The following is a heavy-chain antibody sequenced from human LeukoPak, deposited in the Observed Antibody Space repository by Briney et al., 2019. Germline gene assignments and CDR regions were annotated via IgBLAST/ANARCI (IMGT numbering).Heavy chain of an antibody. Sequence: GGSLRLSCEASGFTFSSYAMHWVRQAPGRGLEWVTVISDDGSNGYYAGSVKGRFTISRDNSQNTLHVQMSSLRAEDTAVYYCAKSTVAVAGTVRGSDYWGQGTLVTVSS. V-gene: IGHV3-30*04. CDR1: GFTFSSYA. J-gene: IGHJ4*02. D-gene: IGHD6-19*01. CDR2: ISDDGSNG. CDR3: AKSTVAVAGTVRGSDY.